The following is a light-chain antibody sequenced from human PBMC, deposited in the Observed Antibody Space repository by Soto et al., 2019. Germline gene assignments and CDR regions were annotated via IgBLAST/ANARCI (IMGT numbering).Light chain of an antibody. J-gene: IGKJ3*01. V-gene: IGKV1-33*01. Sequence: DLQMTQSPSSLSAFVGDRVTITCQASQDIYNSLNWYQQKPGKAPKLLIYAASNLETGVPSRFSGVGSGTDFTFTISSLQPEDIATYYCQHYDNLPPTFGPGTKVDIK. CDR3: QHYDNLPPT. CDR2: AAS. CDR1: QDIYNS.